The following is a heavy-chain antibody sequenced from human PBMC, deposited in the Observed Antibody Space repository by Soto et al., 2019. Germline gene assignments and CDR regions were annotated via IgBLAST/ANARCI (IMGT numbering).Heavy chain of an antibody. CDR3: ATLRRAYGDYESHWFDP. CDR2: IYYSGST. CDR1: GGSISSYY. D-gene: IGHD4-17*01. V-gene: IGHV4-59*08. Sequence: QVQLQESGPGLVKPSETLSLTCTVSGGSISSYYWSWIRQPPGKGLEWIGYIYYSGSTNYNPSLKSRVTISVDTSKNQFSLKLSSVTAEDTAVYYCATLRRAYGDYESHWFDPWGQGTLVTVSS. J-gene: IGHJ5*02.